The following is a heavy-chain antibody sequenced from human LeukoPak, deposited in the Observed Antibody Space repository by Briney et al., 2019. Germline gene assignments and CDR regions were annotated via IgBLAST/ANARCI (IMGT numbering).Heavy chain of an antibody. CDR1: GYSISSGYY. CDR2: IYHSGST. CDR3: ARSSGYYFEYFHH. Sequence: SETLSLTCTVSGYSISSGYYWGWIRQPPGKGLEWIGSIYHSGSTYYNPSLKSRVTISVDTSKNQFSLKLSSVTAADTTVYYCARSSGYYFEYFHHWGQGTLVTVSS. D-gene: IGHD3-22*01. V-gene: IGHV4-38-2*02. J-gene: IGHJ1*01.